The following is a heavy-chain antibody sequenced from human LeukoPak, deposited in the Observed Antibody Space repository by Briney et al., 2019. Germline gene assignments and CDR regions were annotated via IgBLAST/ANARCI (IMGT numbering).Heavy chain of an antibody. V-gene: IGHV5-51*01. CDR1: GFSFTSFW. D-gene: IGHD3-10*01. CDR2: IYPRDSDT. Sequence: GESLKISCKASGFSFTSFWIAWVRQMPGKGLEWMGIIYPRDSDTRYSPSFQGQVTISADKSISTAYLQWSSLKASDTAMYYCARRGFGEALGGLQTYFDFWGQGTLVTVSS. CDR3: ARRGFGEALGGLQTYFDF. J-gene: IGHJ4*02.